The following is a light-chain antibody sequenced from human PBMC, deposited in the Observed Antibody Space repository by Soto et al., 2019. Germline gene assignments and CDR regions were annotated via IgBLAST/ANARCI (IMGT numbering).Light chain of an antibody. CDR3: QQSYSTPWT. CDR1: QNIRTN. CDR2: GAS. V-gene: IGKV3-15*01. Sequence: EVVLTQSPATLSVSPVERATLSCMASQNIRTNLAWYQQKPGQAPRLLIYGASARATGIPARFSGSGSGTDFTLTISSLQPEDFATYYCQQSYSTPWTFGQGTKVDIK. J-gene: IGKJ1*01.